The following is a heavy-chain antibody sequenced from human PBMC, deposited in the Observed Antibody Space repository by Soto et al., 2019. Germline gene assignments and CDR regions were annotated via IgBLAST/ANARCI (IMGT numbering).Heavy chain of an antibody. Sequence: ASVKVSCKASGNTFTNFGVTWVRQAPGQGLEWMGWISPYTDDPSYAQKFQGRVTMTIDTSTSTAYLDLRRLTSDDTAVYYCARVIPGPEAWFHPWRQGTLATVSS. D-gene: IGHD2-2*01. J-gene: IGHJ5*02. CDR1: GNTFTNFG. V-gene: IGHV1-18*01. CDR3: ARVIPGPEAWFHP. CDR2: ISPYTDDP.